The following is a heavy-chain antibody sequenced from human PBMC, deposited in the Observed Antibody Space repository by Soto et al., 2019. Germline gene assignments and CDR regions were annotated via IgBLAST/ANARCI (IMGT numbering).Heavy chain of an antibody. CDR1: GFTFSDYG. J-gene: IGHJ4*02. V-gene: IGHV3-30*18. Sequence: GGSLRLSCAVSGFTFSDYGMHWVRQAPGKGLEWVAVVSYDGSYKYYADSVKGRFTVSRDLSGNTLFLQMNSLRLEDTAVYFCAKEMYPRTVLDSSSPWGDYWGQGILVTVSS. D-gene: IGHD6-6*01. CDR2: VSYDGSYK. CDR3: AKEMYPRTVLDSSSPWGDY.